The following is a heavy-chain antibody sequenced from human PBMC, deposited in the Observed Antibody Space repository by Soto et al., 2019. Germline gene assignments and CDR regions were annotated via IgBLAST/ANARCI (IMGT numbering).Heavy chain of an antibody. Sequence: SETLSLTCTVSGGSISSSSWSWIRQPPGRGLEWIGYIYNNGRTDYNPSLKSRVTISVDTPKNHFSLKLSSVTPADTAVYYCARARFCTSTICYHYFDFWGQGTLVTVSS. CDR3: ARARFCTSTICYHYFDF. D-gene: IGHD2-2*01. CDR1: GGSISSSS. J-gene: IGHJ4*02. V-gene: IGHV4-59*01. CDR2: IYNNGRT.